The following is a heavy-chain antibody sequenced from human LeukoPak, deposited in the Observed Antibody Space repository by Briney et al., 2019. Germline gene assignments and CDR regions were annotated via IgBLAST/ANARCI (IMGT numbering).Heavy chain of an antibody. Sequence: GGSLRLSCAASGFTFSSYAMHWVRQAPGKGLEWVAVISYDGSNKYHADSVKGRFTISRDNSKNTLYLQMNSLRAEDTAVYYCARANYCSGGSCYCYYYYYGMDVWGQGTTVTVSS. V-gene: IGHV3-30-3*01. D-gene: IGHD2-15*01. J-gene: IGHJ6*02. CDR2: ISYDGSNK. CDR1: GFTFSSYA. CDR3: ARANYCSGGSCYCYYYYYGMDV.